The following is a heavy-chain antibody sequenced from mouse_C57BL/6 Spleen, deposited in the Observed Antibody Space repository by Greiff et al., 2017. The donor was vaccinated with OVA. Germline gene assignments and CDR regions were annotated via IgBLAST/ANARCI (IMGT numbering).Heavy chain of an antibody. Sequence: QVQLKQSGAELVKPGASVKLSCKASGYTFTEYTIHWVKQRSGQGLEWIGWFYPGSGSIKYNEKFKDKATLTADKSSSPVYMELSRLTSEDSAVYGCARQEDDGSRKDYYAMDYWGQGTSVTVSA. CDR3: ARQEDDGSRKDYYAMDY. J-gene: IGHJ4*01. D-gene: IGHD1-1*01. CDR2: FYPGSGSI. CDR1: GYTFTEYT. V-gene: IGHV1-62-2*01.